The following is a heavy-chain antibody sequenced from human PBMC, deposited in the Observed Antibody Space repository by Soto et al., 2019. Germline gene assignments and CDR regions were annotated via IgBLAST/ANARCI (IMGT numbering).Heavy chain of an antibody. V-gene: IGHV5-51*01. CDR2: IYPGDSDT. Sequence: GESLKISCKGSGYSFTSYWIGWVRQMPGKGLEWMGIIYPGDSDTRYSPSFQGQVTISADKSISTAYLQWSSLKASDTAMYYCASQRMVRGAYEAFDIWGQGTMVTVSS. D-gene: IGHD3-10*01. CDR1: GYSFTSYW. J-gene: IGHJ3*02. CDR3: ASQRMVRGAYEAFDI.